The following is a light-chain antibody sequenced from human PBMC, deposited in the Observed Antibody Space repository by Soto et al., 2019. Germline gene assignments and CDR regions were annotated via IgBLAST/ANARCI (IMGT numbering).Light chain of an antibody. V-gene: IGLV1-44*01. CDR1: SSNIGRNT. CDR2: SDN. CDR3: AAWDDRLNAYV. J-gene: IGLJ1*01. Sequence: QSVLTQPPSASGTPGQRVTISCSGSSSNIGRNTLNWYQHLPGTAPKLLIYSDNQRPSGVPDRFSGSKSGASASLAISGLQSEDEADYYCAAWDDRLNAYVFGTGTKLPS.